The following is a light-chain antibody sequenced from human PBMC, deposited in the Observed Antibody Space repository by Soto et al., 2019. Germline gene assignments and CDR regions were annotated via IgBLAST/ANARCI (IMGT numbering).Light chain of an antibody. Sequence: DIQMTQSPSSLSASVGDRVTITCRASQSISSYLNWYQQKPGKAPKLLIYAASSLQSGVPSRFNGSGSGTEFTLTISSLQPEDFATYYCQQSYSTLTFGGGTKVEIK. CDR2: AAS. J-gene: IGKJ4*01. CDR1: QSISSY. V-gene: IGKV1-39*01. CDR3: QQSYSTLT.